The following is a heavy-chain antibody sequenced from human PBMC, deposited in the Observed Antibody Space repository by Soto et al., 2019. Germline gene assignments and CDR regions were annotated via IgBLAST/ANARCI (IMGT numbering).Heavy chain of an antibody. CDR3: ARDREPDGIWTFAS. CDR2: SFSSGGT. D-gene: IGHD3-9*01. Sequence: PGGSLRLSCGAFGFSLDKYTMGWVRQAPGKGLEWVAESFSSGGTQYADSVKGRFTISRDNSRNMVFLQMNGLRVEDTALYYCARDREPDGIWTFASWGQGALVTVSS. CDR1: GFSLDKYT. V-gene: IGHV3-53*01. J-gene: IGHJ4*02.